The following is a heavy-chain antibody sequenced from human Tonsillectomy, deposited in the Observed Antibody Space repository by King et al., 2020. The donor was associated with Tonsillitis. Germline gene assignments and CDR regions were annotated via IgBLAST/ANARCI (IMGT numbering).Heavy chain of an antibody. J-gene: IGHJ5*02. Sequence: VQLVESGGGVVQPGRSLRLSCAASGFIFSNYTMHLVRQTPGKGLEWVAVISSDGSNKYYANSVKGRFTISRDNSKKTLYLRMNSLRAEDTAVYYCATLLVDSGSYYNNWFDPWGQGTLVTVSS. CDR3: ATLLVDSGSYYNNWFDP. V-gene: IGHV3-30-3*01. D-gene: IGHD3-10*01. CDR2: ISSDGSNK. CDR1: GFIFSNYT.